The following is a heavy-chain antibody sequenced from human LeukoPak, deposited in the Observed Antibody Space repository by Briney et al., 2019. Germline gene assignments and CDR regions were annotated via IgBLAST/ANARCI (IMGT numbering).Heavy chain of an antibody. CDR1: GFTFSSYS. CDR2: ISSSSSYI. D-gene: IGHD2-2*01. Sequence: GGPLRVSCAASGFTFSSYSMKWVRQAPGKGLEWVSSISSSSSYIYYADSVKGRFTISRDNAKNSLYLQMNSLRAEDTAVYYCARSGSTSYPPDYRGQGTLVTVSS. CDR3: ARSGSTSYPPDY. V-gene: IGHV3-21*01. J-gene: IGHJ4*02.